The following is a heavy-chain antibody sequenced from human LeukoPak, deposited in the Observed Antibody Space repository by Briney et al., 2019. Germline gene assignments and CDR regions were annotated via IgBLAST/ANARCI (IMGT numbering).Heavy chain of an antibody. V-gene: IGHV3-48*03. Sequence: GGSLRLSCAASGFTFSSYEMNWVRQAPGKGLEWVSYISSSGSTIYYADSVKGRFAISRDNAKNSLYLQMNSLRAEDMAVYYCAELGITMIGGVWGKGTTVTISS. CDR2: ISSSGSTI. CDR1: GFTFSSYE. D-gene: IGHD3-10*02. CDR3: AELGITMIGGV. J-gene: IGHJ6*04.